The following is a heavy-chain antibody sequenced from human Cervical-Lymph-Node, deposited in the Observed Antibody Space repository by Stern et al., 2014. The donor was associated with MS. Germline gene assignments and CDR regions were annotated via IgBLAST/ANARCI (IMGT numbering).Heavy chain of an antibody. CDR2: IKQDGTQK. CDR3: ARTRGSIFGLDVSFFDF. V-gene: IGHV3-7*03. D-gene: IGHD3-3*01. J-gene: IGHJ4*02. Sequence: EVQLVESGGGLVQPGGSLRLSCGASGFTVSSYWMRWVRQSPGKGLEWVAPIKQDGTQKSYVDSVKGRFTISRDNAKNSLSLQINSLRADDTAVYYCARTRGSIFGLDVSFFDFWGQGTLVAVSS. CDR1: GFTVSSYW.